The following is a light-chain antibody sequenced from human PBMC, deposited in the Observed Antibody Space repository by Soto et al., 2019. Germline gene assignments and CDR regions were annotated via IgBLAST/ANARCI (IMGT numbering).Light chain of an antibody. CDR2: GAS. J-gene: IGKJ1*01. V-gene: IGKV3-20*01. Sequence: EIVLTQSPGTLSLSPGERATLSCRASQSVSSSYLAWYQQKPGQAPRLLIYGASSRATGIPDRFGGSGSGADITLTISRLEPEDFAVYYCQQYDTSPWTVGQGTKVEIK. CDR1: QSVSSSY. CDR3: QQYDTSPWT.